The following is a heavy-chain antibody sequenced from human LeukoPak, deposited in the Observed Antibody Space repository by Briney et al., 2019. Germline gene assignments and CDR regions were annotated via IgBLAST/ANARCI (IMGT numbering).Heavy chain of an antibody. V-gene: IGHV1-18*01. J-gene: IGHJ3*02. CDR3: ARAFIVGATRGLDDAFDI. CDR2: IGAYNGNT. D-gene: IGHD1-26*01. CDR1: GYTFTSYG. Sequence: GASVKVSCKASGYTFTSYGISWVRQAPGQGLEWMGWIGAYNGNTNCAQKLQGRVTMTTDTSTSTAYMELRSLRSDDTAVYYCARAFIVGATRGLDDAFDIWGQGTMVTVSS.